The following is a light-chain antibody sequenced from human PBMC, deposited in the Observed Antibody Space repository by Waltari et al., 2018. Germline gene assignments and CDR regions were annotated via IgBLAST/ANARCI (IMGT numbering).Light chain of an antibody. Sequence: QSALTQPRSVSGSPGQSVTISCTGTSGDVGAYNYVSWYQKHPDIAPKLIFYDVTKRASGVPDRFSGSKSGNSASLTISGLQADDEADYYCCSYAGLYDLFGGGTKLTVL. CDR1: SGDVGAYNY. V-gene: IGLV2-11*01. J-gene: IGLJ2*01. CDR3: CSYAGLYDL. CDR2: DVT.